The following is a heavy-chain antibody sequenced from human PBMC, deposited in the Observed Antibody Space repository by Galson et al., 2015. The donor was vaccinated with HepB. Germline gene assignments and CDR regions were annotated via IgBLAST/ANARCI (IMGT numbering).Heavy chain of an antibody. CDR3: ARGGGGYPKGYYYYGMDV. D-gene: IGHD5-12*01. V-gene: IGHV1-69*13. Sequence: SVKVSCKASGGTFSSYAISWVRQAPGQGLEWMGGIIPIFGTANYAQKFQGRVTITADESTSTAYMELSSLRSEDTAVYYCARGGGGYPKGYYYYGMDVWGQGTTVTVSS. J-gene: IGHJ6*02. CDR1: GGTFSSYA. CDR2: IIPIFGTA.